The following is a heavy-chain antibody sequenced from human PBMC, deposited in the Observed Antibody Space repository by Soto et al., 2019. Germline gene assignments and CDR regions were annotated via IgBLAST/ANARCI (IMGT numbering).Heavy chain of an antibody. V-gene: IGHV3-11*06. J-gene: IGHJ5*02. Sequence: GGSLRLSCAASGFTFSDYYMSWIRQAPGKGLEWVSYISSSSSYTNYADSVKGRFTISRDNAKNSLYLQMNSLRAEDTAVYYCARVAAARREKWFDPWGQETLVTVSS. CDR3: ARVAAARREKWFDP. D-gene: IGHD6-13*01. CDR1: GFTFSDYY. CDR2: ISSSSSYT.